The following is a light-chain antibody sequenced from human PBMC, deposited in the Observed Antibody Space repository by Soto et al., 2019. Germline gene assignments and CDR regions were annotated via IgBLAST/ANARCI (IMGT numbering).Light chain of an antibody. V-gene: IGKV3-15*01. CDR1: QSVNNN. J-gene: IGKJ1*01. CDR2: GAS. Sequence: IVMTQSPATLSVSPGERATLSCRASQSVNNNLAWYQQKPGQAPRLLIYGASTRATGIPARFSGSGSGTEFTLTISSLQSEDFAVYYCQQYNSWPPLTFGQGTKVDIK. CDR3: QQYNSWPPLT.